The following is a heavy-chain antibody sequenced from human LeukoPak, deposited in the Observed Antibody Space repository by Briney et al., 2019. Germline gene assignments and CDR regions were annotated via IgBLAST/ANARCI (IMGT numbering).Heavy chain of an antibody. CDR1: GFTFSSYA. V-gene: IGHV3-23*01. Sequence: GGSLRLSCAASGFTFSSYAMSWVRQAPGKGLEWVSDICGGGGSTYYADSVKGRFTTSRDNPKNTLYLQMNSLRAEDTAVYYCADSPFRYIPLGRGQGTLVTASS. J-gene: IGHJ4*02. CDR2: ICGGGGST. CDR3: ADSPFRYIPLG. D-gene: IGHD3-9*01.